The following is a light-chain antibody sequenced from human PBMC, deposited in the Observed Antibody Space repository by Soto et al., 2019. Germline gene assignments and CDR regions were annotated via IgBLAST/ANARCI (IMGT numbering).Light chain of an antibody. CDR3: SSYSSGSTLLL. CDR2: EVN. V-gene: IGLV2-8*01. Sequence: QSALTQPPSASGSPGQSVAISCTGTSSDVGGYNYVSWYQQHPGKAPKLMIYEVNKRPSGVPDRFSGSKSGNTASLTVSGLQAEDEADYYCSSYSSGSTLLLFGGGTKLTVL. CDR1: SSDVGGYNY. J-gene: IGLJ2*01.